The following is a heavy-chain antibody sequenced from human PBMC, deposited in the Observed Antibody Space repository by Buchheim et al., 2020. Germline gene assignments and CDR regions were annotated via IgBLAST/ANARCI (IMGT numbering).Heavy chain of an antibody. CDR2: IHYRGNS. CDR1: GVSISSGDDY. CDR3: ARALDAPMVRYFDY. V-gene: IGHV4-30-4*08. Sequence: QVQLQESGPGLVKPSETLSLTCSVSGVSISSGDDYWSWIRQPPGKGLEWIGYIHYRGNSFYNSSLKSRLTMSLDPSKNQFSLRLSSVTAADTAVYYCARALDAPMVRYFDYWGQGTL. D-gene: IGHD5-18*01. J-gene: IGHJ4*02.